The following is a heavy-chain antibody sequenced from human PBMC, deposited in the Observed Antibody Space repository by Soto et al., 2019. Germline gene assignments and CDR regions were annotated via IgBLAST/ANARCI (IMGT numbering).Heavy chain of an antibody. Sequence: PSETLSHTCAVSGYSLTSGYYCGWIRQPPGKGLEWIGSIYHSGDTYYNPSLKSRVTITRDTSTSTVYMDLSSLRYEDTAVYYCARDNSQDYGTPAASSWFHPWGQGTPVTVSS. CDR3: ARDNSQDYGTPAASSWFHP. CDR1: GYSLTSGYY. J-gene: IGHJ5*02. CDR2: IYHSGDT. D-gene: IGHD4-17*01. V-gene: IGHV4-38-2*02.